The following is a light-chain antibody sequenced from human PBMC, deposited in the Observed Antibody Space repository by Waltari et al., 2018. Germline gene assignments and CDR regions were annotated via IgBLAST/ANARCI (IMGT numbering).Light chain of an antibody. CDR3: QQTYNLIS. CDR1: QRISSY. Sequence: DIQMTQSPSFLSASVGDRVTITCRASQRISSYLNWYQMKTGKAPELLIYGASTVQSGVPSRFSGSGFGTDFTLTISSLQPEDFATYYCQQTYNLISFGPGTKVDLK. J-gene: IGKJ3*01. V-gene: IGKV1-39*01. CDR2: GAS.